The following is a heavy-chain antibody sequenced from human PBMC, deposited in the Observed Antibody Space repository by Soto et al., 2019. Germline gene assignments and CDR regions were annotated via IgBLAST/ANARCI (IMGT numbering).Heavy chain of an antibody. D-gene: IGHD3-9*01. J-gene: IGHJ3*01. CDR1: GGSISSSHW. Sequence: QVQLQESGPGLVKPSGTLSLTCAVSGGSISSSHWWTWVRQSPGKGLEYIGEISHSGTSNSNPSLKSRDTLSLDKSKNHFSLTLTSVTAADTAVYYCARVVLTITRGAFDSWGQGTLVIVSS. V-gene: IGHV4-4*02. CDR3: ARVVLTITRGAFDS. CDR2: ISHSGTS.